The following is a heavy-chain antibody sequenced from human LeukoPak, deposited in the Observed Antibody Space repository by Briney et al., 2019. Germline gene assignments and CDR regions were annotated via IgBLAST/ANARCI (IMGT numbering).Heavy chain of an antibody. Sequence: GRSLRLSCAASGFTFSSYGMHWVRQAPGKGLEWVAVISYDGSNKYYADSVKGRFTISRDNSKNTLYLQMNSLRAEDTAVYYCAKERDISSSWYLSNYFDYWGQGTLVIVSS. J-gene: IGHJ4*02. CDR1: GFTFSSYG. CDR3: AKERDISSSWYLSNYFDY. CDR2: ISYDGSNK. V-gene: IGHV3-30*18. D-gene: IGHD6-13*01.